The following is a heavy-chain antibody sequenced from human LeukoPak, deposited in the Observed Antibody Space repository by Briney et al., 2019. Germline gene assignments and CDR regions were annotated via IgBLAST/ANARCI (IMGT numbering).Heavy chain of an antibody. Sequence: PGGSLRLSCAASGFAFDDYAMHWVRQAPGKGLEWVSGISWNSGSIGYADSVKGRFTISRDNAKNSLYLQMNSLRAEDTAVYYCARGYCSGGSCYSFFYMDVWGKGTTVTVSS. CDR1: GFAFDDYA. CDR3: ARGYCSGGSCYSFFYMDV. J-gene: IGHJ6*03. CDR2: ISWNSGSI. V-gene: IGHV3-9*01. D-gene: IGHD2-15*01.